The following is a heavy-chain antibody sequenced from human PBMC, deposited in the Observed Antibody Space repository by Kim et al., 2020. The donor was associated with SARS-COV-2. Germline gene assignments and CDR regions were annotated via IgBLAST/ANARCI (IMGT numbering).Heavy chain of an antibody. D-gene: IGHD6-13*01. V-gene: IGHV3-9*01. J-gene: IGHJ4*02. CDR3: AKDSAGNSGNIDY. CDR2: FSWNGAAI. CDR1: GFTFDDYA. Sequence: LSLSCAASGFTFDDYAMHWVRQAPGKGPEWVSPFSWNGAAICYADSVRGRFTISRDNAKNSLYLQMSSLRTEDTALYYCAKDSAGNSGNIDYWGQGTLVTVSS.